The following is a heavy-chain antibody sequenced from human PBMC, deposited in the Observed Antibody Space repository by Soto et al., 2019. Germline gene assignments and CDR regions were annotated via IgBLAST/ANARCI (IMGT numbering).Heavy chain of an antibody. D-gene: IGHD5-12*01. J-gene: IGHJ4*02. CDR1: GFTFDDYT. V-gene: IGHV3-43*01. CDR2: ISWDGGRT. CDR3: AKDIARYALVDTIPVGGFDY. Sequence: EVQLVESGGVVVQPGGSLRLSCAASGFTFDDYTMHWVRQAPGKGLEWVSLISWDGGRTYYADSVKGRFTISRDNSKNSLYLQMNSLRTEDTALYYCAKDIARYALVDTIPVGGFDYWGQGTLVTVSS.